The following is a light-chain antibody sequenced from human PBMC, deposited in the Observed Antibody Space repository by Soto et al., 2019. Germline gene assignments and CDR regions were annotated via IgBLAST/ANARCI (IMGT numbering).Light chain of an antibody. CDR3: QSYDSSLSGWV. CDR2: GNS. CDR1: SSNIGAGYD. J-gene: IGLJ3*02. Sequence: QAVVTQPPSVSGAPGQRVTISCTGSSSNIGAGYDVHWYQQLPGTAPKLLIYGNSNRPSGVPDRFSGSKSGTSASLAITGLQAEDEADYYCQSYDSSLSGWVFGGGTKVNVL. V-gene: IGLV1-40*01.